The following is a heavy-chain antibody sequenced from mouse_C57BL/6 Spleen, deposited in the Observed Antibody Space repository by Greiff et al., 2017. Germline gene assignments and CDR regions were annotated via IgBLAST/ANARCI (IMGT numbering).Heavy chain of an antibody. CDR1: GYSITSGYY. Sequence: EVQLVESGPGLVKPSQSLSLTCSVTGYSITSGYYWNWIRQFPGNKLEWMGYISYDGSNNYNPSLKNRISITRDTSKNQFFLKLNSVTTEDTATYYCARRELITTVVATDYWGQGTTLTVSS. V-gene: IGHV3-6*01. CDR2: ISYDGSN. J-gene: IGHJ2*01. D-gene: IGHD1-1*01. CDR3: ARRELITTVVATDY.